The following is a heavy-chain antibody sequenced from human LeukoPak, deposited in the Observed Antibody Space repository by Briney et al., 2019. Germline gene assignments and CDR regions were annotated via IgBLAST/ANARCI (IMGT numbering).Heavy chain of an antibody. D-gene: IGHD2-2*01. CDR2: ISGSGGST. CDR3: AKDTVVVPAGMGAFDI. J-gene: IGHJ3*02. V-gene: IGHV3-23*01. Sequence: PGGSLRLSCAASGFTFSSYAMSWVRQAPGKGLEWVSAISGSGGSTYYADSVKGRFTISRDNSKNTLYLQMNSLRAEDTAVYYCAKDTVVVPAGMGAFDIWGQGTMVTVSS. CDR1: GFTFSSYA.